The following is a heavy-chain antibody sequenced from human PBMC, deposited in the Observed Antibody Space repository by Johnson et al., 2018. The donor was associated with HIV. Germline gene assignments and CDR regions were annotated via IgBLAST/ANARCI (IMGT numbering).Heavy chain of an antibody. Sequence: QVQLVESGGGVVQPGRSLRFSCAASGFTFSDYYMSWIRQAPGKGLEWVSYISSSGRTIYYAGSVKGRFTISRDNANNSLYLQMNSLRAEDTAVYYCARDVGYMGAFYAFDIWGQWTMVTVFS. CDR2: ISSSGRTI. CDR3: ARDVGYMGAFYAFDI. V-gene: IGHV3-11*04. J-gene: IGHJ3*02. CDR1: GFTFSDYY. D-gene: IGHD1-26*01.